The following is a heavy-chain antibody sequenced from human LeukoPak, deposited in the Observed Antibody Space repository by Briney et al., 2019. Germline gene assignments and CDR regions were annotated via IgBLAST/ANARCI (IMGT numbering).Heavy chain of an antibody. D-gene: IGHD3-22*01. J-gene: IGHJ4*02. Sequence: SETLSLTCTVSGGSISSYYWSWIRQPPGKGLEWIGYIYYSGSTNYNPSLKSRVTISVDTTKNQFSLKLSSVTAADTAVYYCARGVGVNTLDYWGQGTLVSVSS. CDR3: ARGVGVNTLDY. CDR1: GGSISSYY. V-gene: IGHV4-59*01. CDR2: IYYSGST.